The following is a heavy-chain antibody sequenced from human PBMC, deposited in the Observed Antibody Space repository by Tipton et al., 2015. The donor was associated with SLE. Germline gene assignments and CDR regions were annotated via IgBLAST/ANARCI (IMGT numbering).Heavy chain of an antibody. CDR1: GGSICSGSYY. CDR3: ARANPIAVAGGKFDP. V-gene: IGHV4-61*09. CDR2: IYTSGST. J-gene: IGHJ5*02. Sequence: TLSLTCTASGGSICSGSYYCRWIRQPAGKGLEWIGHIYTSGSTNYNPSLKSRVTISVDTSKNQFSPELSSVTAADTAVYYCARANPIAVAGGKFDPWGQGTLVTVSS. D-gene: IGHD6-19*01.